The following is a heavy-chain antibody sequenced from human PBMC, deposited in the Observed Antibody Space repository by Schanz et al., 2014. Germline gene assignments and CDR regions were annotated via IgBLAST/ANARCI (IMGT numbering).Heavy chain of an antibody. CDR1: GFTVSSNY. Sequence: EVQLVESGGGLVQPGGSLRLSCGVSGFTVSSNYMTWVRQAPGKGLEWVSFIYSADSTYYADSVKGRFTISRDNSKSTHYLQMSSLRVEDTAVYYCVKDAHSSSWWGGAFDIWGQGTMVTVSS. D-gene: IGHD6-13*01. CDR3: VKDAHSSSWWGGAFDI. V-gene: IGHV3-66*01. J-gene: IGHJ3*02. CDR2: IYSADST.